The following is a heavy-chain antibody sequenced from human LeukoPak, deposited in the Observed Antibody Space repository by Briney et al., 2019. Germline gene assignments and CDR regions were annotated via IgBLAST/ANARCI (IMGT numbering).Heavy chain of an antibody. CDR1: GFTFGDYA. Sequence: GGSLRHSCIASGFTFGDYAMTWVRQAPGKGLEWVGFIRSKVYGGTPEYAASVKGRFTISRDDSKGIAYLQMNSLKTEDTAVYYCTRDQTPYYWGQGTLVTVSS. CDR2: IRSKVYGGTP. J-gene: IGHJ4*02. CDR3: TRDQTPYY. V-gene: IGHV3-49*04.